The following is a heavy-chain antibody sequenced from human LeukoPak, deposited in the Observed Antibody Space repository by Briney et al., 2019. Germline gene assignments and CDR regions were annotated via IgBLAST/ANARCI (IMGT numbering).Heavy chain of an antibody. J-gene: IGHJ4*02. CDR2: IFPSGGEI. D-gene: IGHD2-8*02. V-gene: IGHV3-23*01. CDR3: ATYRQVLLPFES. Sequence: GGSLRLSCAASGFTFSTFAMIWVRQPPGKGLEWVSSIFPSGGEIHYADSVRSRFTISRDNSKSTLSLQMNSLRAEDTAIYYCATYRQVLLPFESWGQGTLVTVSS. CDR1: GFTFSTFA.